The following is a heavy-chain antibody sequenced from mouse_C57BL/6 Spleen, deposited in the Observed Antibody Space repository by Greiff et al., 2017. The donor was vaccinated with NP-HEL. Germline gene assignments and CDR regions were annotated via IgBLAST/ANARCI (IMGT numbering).Heavy chain of an antibody. J-gene: IGHJ2*01. Sequence: QVQLQQSGAELVMPGASVKLSCKASGYTFTSYWMHWVKQRPGQGLEWIGEIDPSDSYTNYNQKFKGKSTLTVDKSSSTAYMQLSSLTSEDSAVYYCAKTGTDFYYFDYWGQGTTLTVSS. D-gene: IGHD4-1*01. CDR3: AKTGTDFYYFDY. CDR2: IDPSDSYT. V-gene: IGHV1-69*01. CDR1: GYTFTSYW.